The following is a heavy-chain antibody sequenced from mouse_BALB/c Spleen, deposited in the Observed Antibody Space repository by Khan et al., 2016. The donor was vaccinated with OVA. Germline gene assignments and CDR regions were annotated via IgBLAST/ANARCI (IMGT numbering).Heavy chain of an antibody. Sequence: QVQLQQPGAELVKPGASVKISCKASGYTFTSFYMYWVKQRPGQGLEWIGGINPSNGDTHFYEMFKSKATLTVDKSSTTAYMQFSSLTSEDSAVYYCARTGYGNPFAYWGQGTLVTVSA. CDR1: GYTFTSFY. J-gene: IGHJ3*01. CDR3: ARTGYGNPFAY. D-gene: IGHD2-1*01. CDR2: INPSNGDT. V-gene: IGHV1S81*02.